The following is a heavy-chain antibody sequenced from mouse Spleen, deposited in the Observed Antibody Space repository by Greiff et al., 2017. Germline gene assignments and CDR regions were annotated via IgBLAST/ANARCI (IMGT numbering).Heavy chain of an antibody. CDR2: ISSGSSTI. J-gene: IGHJ4*01. CDR3: ASGYGYDGGYYAMDY. D-gene: IGHD2-2*01. CDR1: GFTFSDYG. Sequence: EVQVVESGGGLVKPGGSLKLSCAASGFTFSDYGMHWVRQAPEKGLEWVAYISSGSSTIYYADTVKGRFTISRDNAKNTLFLQMTSLRSEDTAMYYCASGYGYDGGYYAMDYWGQGTSVTVSS. V-gene: IGHV5-17*01.